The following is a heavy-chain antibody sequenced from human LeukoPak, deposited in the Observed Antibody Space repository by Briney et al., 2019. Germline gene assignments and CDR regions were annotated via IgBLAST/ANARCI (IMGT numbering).Heavy chain of an antibody. Sequence: ASVKVSCKASGYTFTGYYLHWVRQAPGQGLEWMGGISPNSGDTSYAQKFQGRVTMTSDTSISSASMELSRLRSDDTSVYYCARGAIFGVVTNYFDSWGQGTLVTVSS. D-gene: IGHD3-3*01. V-gene: IGHV1-2*02. CDR3: ARGAIFGVVTNYFDS. CDR2: ISPNSGDT. CDR1: GYTFTGYY. J-gene: IGHJ4*02.